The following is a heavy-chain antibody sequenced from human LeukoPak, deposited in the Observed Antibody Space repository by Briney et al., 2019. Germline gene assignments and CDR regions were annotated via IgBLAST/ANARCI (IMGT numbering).Heavy chain of an antibody. CDR1: GYTFTSYY. Sequence: ASVKVSCKASGYTFTSYYMHWVRQAPGQGLEWMGIINPSGGSTSYAQKFQGRVTMTRDMSTSTVYMELSSLRSEDTAVYYCARDIRVCSGGSCYLRGYYFDYWGQGTLVTVSS. CDR2: INPSGGST. J-gene: IGHJ4*02. CDR3: ARDIRVCSGGSCYLRGYYFDY. D-gene: IGHD2-15*01. V-gene: IGHV1-46*01.